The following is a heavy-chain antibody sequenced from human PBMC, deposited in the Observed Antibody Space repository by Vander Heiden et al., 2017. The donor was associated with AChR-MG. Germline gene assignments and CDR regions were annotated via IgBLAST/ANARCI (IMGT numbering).Heavy chain of an antibody. Sequence: EVQLVESGGGLVQPGGSLRLSCAASGFTFSSNWMHWVRQTPGKGLVWVSRINSDGRSTSYADSVKGRFTISRDNAKNTLYLQMNSLRAEDTAVYYCARDLDGDGYTNNWGQGTLVTVSS. V-gene: IGHV3-74*01. CDR1: GFTFSSNW. CDR2: INSDGRST. CDR3: ARDLDGDGYTNN. J-gene: IGHJ4*02. D-gene: IGHD4-4*01.